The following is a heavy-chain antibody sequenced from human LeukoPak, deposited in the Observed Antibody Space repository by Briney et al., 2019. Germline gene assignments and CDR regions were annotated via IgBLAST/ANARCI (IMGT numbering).Heavy chain of an antibody. Sequence: GGSLRLSCAASGFTFNNSWMNWVRQALGKGLEWVANIKQDGREKYNLESVRGRFSLSRDNTMNSIYVQMNSLSVDDTAVYFCARDFGYCDYWGQGTRVTVSS. D-gene: IGHD3-3*01. V-gene: IGHV3-7*01. J-gene: IGHJ4*02. CDR2: IKQDGREK. CDR1: GFTFNNSW. CDR3: ARDFGYCDY.